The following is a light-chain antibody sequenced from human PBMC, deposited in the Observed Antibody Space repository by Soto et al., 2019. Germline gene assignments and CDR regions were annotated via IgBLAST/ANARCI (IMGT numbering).Light chain of an antibody. V-gene: IGLV2-14*01. CDR2: DVS. Sequence: QSALTQPASVSGSPGQSITISCTGTSSDVGGYNYVSWYQQHPGKAPKLMIYDVSNRPSGVSNRFSGSKSGNTASLTISGCQAEDEADYYCSSYTSSSTDVFGTGTKLTVL. J-gene: IGLJ1*01. CDR3: SSYTSSSTDV. CDR1: SSDVGGYNY.